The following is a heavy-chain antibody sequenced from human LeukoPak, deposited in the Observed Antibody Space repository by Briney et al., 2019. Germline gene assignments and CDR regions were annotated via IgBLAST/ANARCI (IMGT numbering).Heavy chain of an antibody. J-gene: IGHJ4*02. CDR1: GFTFSSYW. Sequence: GGSLRLSCAASGFTFSSYWMHWVRQAPGKGLVWVSRINSDGRSTSYADSVKGRFTISRDNAKNTLYLQMDSLRAEDTAVYYCARDSGSYWGGYYFDYWGQGTLVTVSS. CDR3: ARDSGSYWGGYYFDY. D-gene: IGHD1-26*01. CDR2: INSDGRST. V-gene: IGHV3-74*01.